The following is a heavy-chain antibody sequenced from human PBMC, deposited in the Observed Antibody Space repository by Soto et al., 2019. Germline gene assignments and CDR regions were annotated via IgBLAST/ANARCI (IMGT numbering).Heavy chain of an antibody. V-gene: IGHV3-23*01. Sequence: GGSLRLSCAASGFTFSSYAMSWVRQAPGKGLEWVSAISGSGGSTYYADPVKGRFTISRDNSKNTLYLQMNSLRAEDTAVYYCAKSDFVLRYFDWLADKFDYWGQGTLVTVSS. J-gene: IGHJ4*02. CDR1: GFTFSSYA. CDR2: ISGSGGST. CDR3: AKSDFVLRYFDWLADKFDY. D-gene: IGHD3-9*01.